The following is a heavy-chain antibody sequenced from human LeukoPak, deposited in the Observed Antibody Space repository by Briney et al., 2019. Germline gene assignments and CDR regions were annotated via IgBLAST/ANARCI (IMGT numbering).Heavy chain of an antibody. CDR2: ISSSSSYI. D-gene: IGHD2-15*01. CDR1: GFTFSSYA. V-gene: IGHV3-21*01. J-gene: IGHJ5*02. Sequence: GGSLRLSCAASGFTFSSYAMSWVRQAPGKGLEWVSSISSSSSYIYYADSVKGRFTISRDNAKNSLYLQMNSLRAEDTAVYYCAREGQRERRYCSGGSCSGDWFDPWGQGTLVTVSS. CDR3: AREGQRERRYCSGGSCSGDWFDP.